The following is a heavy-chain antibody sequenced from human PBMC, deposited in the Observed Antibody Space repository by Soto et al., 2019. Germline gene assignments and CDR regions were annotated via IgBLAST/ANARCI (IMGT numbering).Heavy chain of an antibody. V-gene: IGHV3-74*01. CDR1: GFTFSSYW. D-gene: IGHD5-18*01. CDR2: INSDGSST. Sequence: LRLSCAASGFTFSSYWMHWVRQAPGKGLVWVSRINSDGSSTSYADSVKGRFTISRDNAKNTLYLQMNSLRAEDTAVYYCARVVEDTVSINYGAREPLVTVSS. J-gene: IGHJ4*02. CDR3: ARVVEDTVSINY.